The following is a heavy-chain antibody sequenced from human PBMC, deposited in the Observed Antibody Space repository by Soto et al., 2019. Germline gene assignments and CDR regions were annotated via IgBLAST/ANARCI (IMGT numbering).Heavy chain of an antibody. D-gene: IGHD3-3*01. V-gene: IGHV4-4*07. Sequence: TLSLTCTVSGGAISGYYWTWIRQSAGKGLEWIGRIYSSGGTKYNPSLKSRVTMSLDTSKNQFSLRLSSVTAADTAVYYCARGQRFSDSFDPWGQGTLVTVSS. CDR3: ARGQRFSDSFDP. J-gene: IGHJ5*02. CDR1: GGAISGYY. CDR2: IYSSGGT.